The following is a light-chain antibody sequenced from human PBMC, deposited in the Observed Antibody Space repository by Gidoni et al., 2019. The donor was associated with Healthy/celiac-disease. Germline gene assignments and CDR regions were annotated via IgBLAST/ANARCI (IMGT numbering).Light chain of an antibody. V-gene: IGLV2-23*02. CDR3: CSYAGSSTFV. CDR1: SSDVGSYNL. CDR2: EVS. Sequence: QSALTQPASVSGSPGQSITISCTGTSSDVGSYNLVSWYQQHPGKAPKPMVYEVSKRPPGISNRFSGSKSGNTASLTISGLQAEDEADYYCCSYAGSSTFVFGTGTKVTVL. J-gene: IGLJ1*01.